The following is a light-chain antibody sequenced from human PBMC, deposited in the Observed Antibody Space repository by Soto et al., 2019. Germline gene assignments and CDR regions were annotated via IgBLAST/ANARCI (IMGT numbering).Light chain of an antibody. CDR1: SSDVGGYNF. CDR2: EVS. J-gene: IGLJ3*02. V-gene: IGLV2-14*01. CDR3: SSYSRTNTIV. Sequence: QLVLTQPASVSGSPGQSITISCTGTSSDVGGYNFVSWFQQHPGKAPKLMIYEVSDRPSGVSSRFSGSKSGNTASLSISGLQAEDEADYYCSSYSRTNTIVFGGGTQLTVL.